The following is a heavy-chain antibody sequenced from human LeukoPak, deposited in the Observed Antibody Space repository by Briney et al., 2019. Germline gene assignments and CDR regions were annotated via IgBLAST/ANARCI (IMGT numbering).Heavy chain of an antibody. CDR2: ISGTSSNI. CDR1: GFNFSSLS. V-gene: IGHV3-48*02. CDR3: ARKGDYHDY. J-gene: IGHJ4*02. Sequence: GGSLRLSCTASGFNFSSLSMNWVRQAPGKGLEWISYISGTSSNIYYADSVKGRFTISRDNAKNSLYLQMNSLRDEDTAVYYCARKGDYHDYWGQGTLVTVSS.